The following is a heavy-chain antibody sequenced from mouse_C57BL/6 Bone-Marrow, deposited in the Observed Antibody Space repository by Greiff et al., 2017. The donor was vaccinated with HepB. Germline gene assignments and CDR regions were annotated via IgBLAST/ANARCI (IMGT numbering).Heavy chain of an antibody. CDR1: GYTFTSYG. V-gene: IGHV1-81*01. CDR2: IYPRSGNT. J-gene: IGHJ1*03. D-gene: IGHD1-1*01. CDR3: AVLLLRRGYFDV. Sequence: QVQLQQPGAELARPGASVKLSCKASGYTFTSYGISWVKQRTGQGLEWIGEIYPRSGNTYYNEKFKGKATLTADKSSSTAYMELRGLTSEDSAVYFCAVLLLRRGYFDVWGTGTTVTVSS.